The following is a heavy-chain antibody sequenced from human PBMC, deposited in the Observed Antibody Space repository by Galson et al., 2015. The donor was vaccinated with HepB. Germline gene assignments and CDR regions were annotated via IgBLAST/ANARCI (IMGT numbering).Heavy chain of an antibody. V-gene: IGHV1-69*13. Sequence: SVKVSCKASGDTFRHYGFSWVRQAPGQGLEWLGGILPVFGAANFAQKFQGRVSITAGESTSTAYMELRGLTSEDTAVYYCARNWGSCTGGSCDYYYMDVWGRGTTVTVSS. D-gene: IGHD2-15*01. J-gene: IGHJ6*03. CDR2: ILPVFGAA. CDR1: GDTFRHYG. CDR3: ARNWGSCTGGSCDYYYMDV.